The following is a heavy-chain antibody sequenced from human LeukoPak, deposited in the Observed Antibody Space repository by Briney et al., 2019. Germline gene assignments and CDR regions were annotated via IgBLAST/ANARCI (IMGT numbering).Heavy chain of an antibody. CDR1: GGSISSYY. V-gene: IGHV3-66*01. D-gene: IGHD3-10*01. CDR3: ARGGYGSGDYFDY. Sequence: PSETLSLTCTVSGGSISSYYMSWVRQAPGKGLEWVSVIYSGGSTYYADSVKGRFTISRDNSKNTLYLQMNSLRAEDTAVYYCARGGYGSGDYFDYWGQGTLVTVPS. CDR2: IYSGGST. J-gene: IGHJ4*02.